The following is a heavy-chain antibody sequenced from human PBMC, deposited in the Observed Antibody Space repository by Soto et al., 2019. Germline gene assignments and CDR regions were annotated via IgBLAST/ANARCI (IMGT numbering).Heavy chain of an antibody. CDR2: FTKTGRST. V-gene: IGHV3-23*01. J-gene: IGHJ3*02. CDR1: GFSFSNYG. CDR3: TKDAEAYDFAFDK. Sequence: EVQLLESGGGLVQPGGSLRLSCATSGFSFSNYGMNWVRQAPGKGLEWVSGFTKTGRSTFIADSVRGRFTISRDNLKTNMYMQTNCLRVEDTAIDYCTKDAEAYDFAFDKWGQGTMVTVPS. D-gene: IGHD3-3*01.